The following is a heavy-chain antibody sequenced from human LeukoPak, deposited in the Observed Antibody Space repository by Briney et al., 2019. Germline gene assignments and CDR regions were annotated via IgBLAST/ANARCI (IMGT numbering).Heavy chain of an antibody. CDR2: IKQDGSEQ. CDR1: GFTLSSHW. V-gene: IGHV3-7*05. Sequence: HPGGSLRLSGAASGFTLSSHWMSWVRQAPGKGLEWVANIKQDGSEQYYVDSVRGRFTLSRDNAKNSLYLQMNSLTAEDTAIYYCARESAGGPDYWGQGTLVTVSS. D-gene: IGHD6-19*01. J-gene: IGHJ4*02. CDR3: ARESAGGPDY.